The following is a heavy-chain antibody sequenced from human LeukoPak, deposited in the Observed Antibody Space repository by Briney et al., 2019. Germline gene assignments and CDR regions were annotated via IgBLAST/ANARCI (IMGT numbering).Heavy chain of an antibody. Sequence: ASVKVSCKASGYTFTSYGISWVRQAPGQGLEWMGWISAYNGNTNYAQKLQGKVTMTTDTSTSTAYMELRSLRSDDTAVYYCARGRPYDSSGYYLTWFDPWGQGTLVTVPS. J-gene: IGHJ5*02. V-gene: IGHV1-18*01. CDR1: GYTFTSYG. CDR3: ARGRPYDSSGYYLTWFDP. D-gene: IGHD3-22*01. CDR2: ISAYNGNT.